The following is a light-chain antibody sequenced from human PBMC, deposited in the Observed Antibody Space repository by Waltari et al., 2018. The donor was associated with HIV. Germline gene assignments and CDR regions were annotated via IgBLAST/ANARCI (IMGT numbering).Light chain of an antibody. V-gene: IGLV6-57*01. CDR3: QSYDSNTRI. CDR2: EDD. CDR1: SGSIGSNY. Sequence: FMLTQPRSVSESPGKTVTISCTRSSGSIGSNYVQWYQQRPGSSPTTVIYEDDQRPSGVPGLFSGTIDRSSNSASLTISGLMTEDEADYYCQSYDSNTRIFGTGTKVTVL. J-gene: IGLJ1*01.